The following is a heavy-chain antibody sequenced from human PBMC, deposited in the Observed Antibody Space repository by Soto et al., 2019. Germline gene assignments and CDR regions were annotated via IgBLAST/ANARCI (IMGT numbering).Heavy chain of an antibody. CDR3: ATPTRKTTVTRYWYFDL. J-gene: IGHJ2*01. CDR1: GYTFTGYY. V-gene: IGHV1-2*04. CDR2: INPNSGGT. D-gene: IGHD4-17*01. Sequence: ASVKVSCKASGYTFTGYYMHWVRQAPGQGLEWVGWINPNSGGTNYAQKFQGWVTMTRDTSISTAYMELSRLRSDDTAVYYCATPTRKTTVTRYWYFDLWGRGTLVTVSS.